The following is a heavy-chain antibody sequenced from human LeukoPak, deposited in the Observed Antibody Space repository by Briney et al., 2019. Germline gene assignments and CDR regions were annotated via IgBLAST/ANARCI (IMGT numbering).Heavy chain of an antibody. V-gene: IGHV1-2*02. CDR3: ARRTLYSSSWYVIDY. Sequence: ASVKVSCKASGYTFTGYYMHWVRQAPGQGLVWMGWINPNSGGTNYAQKFQGRVTMTRDTSISTAYMELSRLRSDDTAVYYCARRTLYSSSWYVIDYWGQGTLVTVSS. CDR2: INPNSGGT. CDR1: GYTFTGYY. D-gene: IGHD6-13*01. J-gene: IGHJ4*02.